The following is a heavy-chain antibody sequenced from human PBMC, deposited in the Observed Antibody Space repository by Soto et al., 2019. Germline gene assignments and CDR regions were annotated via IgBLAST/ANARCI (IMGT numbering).Heavy chain of an antibody. D-gene: IGHD3-10*01. J-gene: IGHJ6*02. CDR2: ISGSGGTT. CDR3: AKECRLPGREKSPAMVRGAMGYYYYYGMDV. Sequence: EVQLLESGGGLVQPGGSLRLSCAASGFTFSSYAMSWVRQAPGKGLEWVSAISGSGGTTYYADSVKGRFTISRDNSKNTLYLQMNSLRAEDTAVYYCAKECRLPGREKSPAMVRGAMGYYYYYGMDVWGQGTTVTVSS. CDR1: GFTFSSYA. V-gene: IGHV3-23*01.